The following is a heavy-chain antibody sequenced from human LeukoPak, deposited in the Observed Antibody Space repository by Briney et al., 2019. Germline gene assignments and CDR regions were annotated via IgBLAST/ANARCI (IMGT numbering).Heavy chain of an antibody. CDR1: GGSISSYY. V-gene: IGHV4-59*01. Sequence: PPETLSLTSTVSGGSISSYYWSWIRQPPRKGLEWIGYIYYSGSTNYNPSLKSRVTISVDTSKNQFSLKLSSVTAADTAVYYCAGSGSSSLVRDFDYWGQGTLVTVSS. J-gene: IGHJ4*02. CDR2: IYYSGST. D-gene: IGHD6-6*01. CDR3: AGSGSSSLVRDFDY.